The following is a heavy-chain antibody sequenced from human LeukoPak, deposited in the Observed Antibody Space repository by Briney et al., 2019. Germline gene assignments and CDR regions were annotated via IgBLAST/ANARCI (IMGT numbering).Heavy chain of an antibody. V-gene: IGHV4-4*07. Sequence: PSESLSLTCTVSGGSISSHYWTWVRQPAGEGLEWIGRIYIGGSTNYNPSLKGRVPMSVDTSKYHCSLKLTSLNAADTPWYSFAKDGSYGRNSAQFDYWGKGTLVTVSS. J-gene: IGHJ4*02. D-gene: IGHD4-23*01. CDR1: GGSISSHY. CDR3: AKDGSYGRNSAQFDY. CDR2: IYIGGST.